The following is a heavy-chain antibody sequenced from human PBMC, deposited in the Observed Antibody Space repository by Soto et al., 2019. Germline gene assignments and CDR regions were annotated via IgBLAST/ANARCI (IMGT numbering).Heavy chain of an antibody. CDR2: IYYSGRT. D-gene: IGHD2-21*02. J-gene: IGHJ4*02. Sequence: SETLSLTCIVSGESISSSSYYWGWIRQPPGKGLEWIGSIYYSGRTYYNPSFKSRVTISIDTSKNQFSLKLSSVTATDTAVYYCDRQRTTVVTQAYFDHWGQGTLVTVSS. V-gene: IGHV4-39*01. CDR3: DRQRTTVVTQAYFDH. CDR1: GESISSSSYY.